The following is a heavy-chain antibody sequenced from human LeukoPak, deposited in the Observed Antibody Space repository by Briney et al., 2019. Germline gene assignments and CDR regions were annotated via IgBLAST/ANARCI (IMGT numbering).Heavy chain of an antibody. D-gene: IGHD1-26*01. CDR3: STDEYNRSFSSGFDN. V-gene: IGHV3-15*01. J-gene: IGHJ3*02. Sequence: GGSLRLSCKASGFTFKYAWMRWLRQAPGKGLEWVGRIKSKTDGGTTDYAAPVKGRFTISRDDSKNTVYLQMDSLKSEDTAVYYCSTDEYNRSFSSGFDNCGQGTMVTVSS. CDR1: GFTFKYAW. CDR2: IKSKTDGGTT.